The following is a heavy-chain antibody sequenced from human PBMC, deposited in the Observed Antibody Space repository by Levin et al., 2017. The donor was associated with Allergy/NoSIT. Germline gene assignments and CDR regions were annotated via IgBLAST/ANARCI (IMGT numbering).Heavy chain of an antibody. CDR1: GGTFSSYT. J-gene: IGHJ4*02. V-gene: IGHV1-69*02. CDR3: ATTLYYDVIH. Sequence: ASVKVSCRASGGTFSSYTISWVRQAPGQGLEWLGRIIPMLGITNSARRFQGRVSITADMSTNTGYMELSSLRSEDTAVYYCATTLYYDVIHWGKGTQVTVSP. D-gene: IGHD2-8*01. CDR2: IIPMLGIT.